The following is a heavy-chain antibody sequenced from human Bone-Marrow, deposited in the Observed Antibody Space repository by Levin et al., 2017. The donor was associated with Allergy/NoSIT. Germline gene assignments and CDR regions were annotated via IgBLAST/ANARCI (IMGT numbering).Heavy chain of an antibody. Sequence: GGSLRLSCAASGFTFNLYTMHWVRQAPGKGPEWLALSSFDGSDQHYADSVKGRFTISRDNSKDRLFLQMNNVTRDDTALYYCVRLDRGVLPFDFWGRGTLVTVSS. V-gene: IGHV3-30*04. D-gene: IGHD3-16*01. CDR3: VRLDRGVLPFDF. CDR2: SSFDGSDQ. CDR1: GFTFNLYT. J-gene: IGHJ4*02.